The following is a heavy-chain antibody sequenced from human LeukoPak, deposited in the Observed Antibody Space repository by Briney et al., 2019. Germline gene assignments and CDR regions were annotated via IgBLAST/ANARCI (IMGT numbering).Heavy chain of an antibody. CDR2: INPNSGGT. J-gene: IGHJ4*02. CDR1: GYTFTGYY. Sequence: ASVKVSCKASGYTFTGYYMHWVRQAPGQGLEWMGWINPNSGGTNYAQKFQGRVTMTRDTSISTAYMELSRLRSDDTAVYYCARFLHYSNYVDYWGQGTLVTVSS. V-gene: IGHV1-2*02. D-gene: IGHD4-11*01. CDR3: ARFLHYSNYVDY.